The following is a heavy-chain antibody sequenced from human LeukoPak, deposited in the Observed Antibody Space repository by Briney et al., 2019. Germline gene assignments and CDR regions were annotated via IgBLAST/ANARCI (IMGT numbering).Heavy chain of an antibody. D-gene: IGHD2-15*01. J-gene: IGHJ4*02. V-gene: IGHV3-13*04. Sequence: PGGSLRLSCAASGFTFSSYDMHWVRQATGKGLEWVSTIGTAGDTYYSGSVKGRYTISRENAKNALYLQMNSLRAGDTAVYYCARATVGLDYWGQGTLVTVSS. CDR3: ARATVGLDY. CDR1: GFTFSSYD. CDR2: IGTAGDT.